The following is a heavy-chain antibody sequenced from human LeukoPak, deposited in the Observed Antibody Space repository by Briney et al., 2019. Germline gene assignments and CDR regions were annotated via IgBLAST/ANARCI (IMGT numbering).Heavy chain of an antibody. CDR2: IYYSGST. J-gene: IGHJ4*02. Sequence: SSETLSLTCTVSGGSISSYYWSWIRQPPGKGLEWIGYIYYSGSTNYNPSLKSRVTISVDTSKNQFSLKLSSVTAADTAVYYCARGLKLGRLRRGLDYWGQGTLVTVSS. CDR3: ARGLKLGRLRRGLDY. CDR1: GGSISSYY. V-gene: IGHV4-59*12. D-gene: IGHD4-17*01.